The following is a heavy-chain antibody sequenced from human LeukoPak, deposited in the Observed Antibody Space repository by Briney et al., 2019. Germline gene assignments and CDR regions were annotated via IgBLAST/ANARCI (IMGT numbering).Heavy chain of an antibody. Sequence: GGFLRLSCAASGFTFSSYAMSWVRQAPGKGLEWVSAISGSGGSTYYADSVKGRFTISRDNSKNTLYLQMNSLRAEDTAVYYCAKARDLQLAPNDYWGQGTLVTVSS. D-gene: IGHD6-6*01. CDR3: AKARDLQLAPNDY. J-gene: IGHJ4*02. CDR1: GFTFSSYA. V-gene: IGHV3-23*01. CDR2: ISGSGGST.